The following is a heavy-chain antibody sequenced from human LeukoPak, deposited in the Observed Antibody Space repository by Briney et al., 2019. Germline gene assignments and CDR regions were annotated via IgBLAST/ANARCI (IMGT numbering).Heavy chain of an antibody. D-gene: IGHD3-10*01. V-gene: IGHV4-59*08. CDR3: ARGVGLLED. J-gene: IGHJ4*02. CDR1: GGSISSSY. CDR2: IYYSGSA. Sequence: PSETLSLTCTVSGGSISSSYWTWIRQSPRKGLEWIGYIYYSGSANYNPSLESRVSISLDTSKNQFSLKLSSVTAADTAAYYCARGVGLLEDWGQGTLVTVSS.